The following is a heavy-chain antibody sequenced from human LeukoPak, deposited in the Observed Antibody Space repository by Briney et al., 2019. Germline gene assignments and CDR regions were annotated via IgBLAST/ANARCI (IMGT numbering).Heavy chain of an antibody. D-gene: IGHD6-13*01. V-gene: IGHV4-59*01. CDR3: ARGTRSWSWDLDL. CDR2: IYYSGTT. J-gene: IGHJ2*01. CDR1: GGSISDYY. Sequence: SETLSLTCTVSGGSISDYYWSWIRQPPGKGLEWIGYIYYSGTTDHNPSLKSRVTISVDTSRTQFSLKVTSVTAADTAVYYCARGTRSWSWDLDLWGRGTLVTVSA.